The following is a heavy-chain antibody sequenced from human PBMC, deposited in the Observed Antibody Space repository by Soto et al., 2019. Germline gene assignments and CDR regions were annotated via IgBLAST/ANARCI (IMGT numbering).Heavy chain of an antibody. CDR3: ARFNWYFDL. V-gene: IGHV4-59*08. Sequence: QVQLQESGPGLVKPSETLSLTCTVSGGSISSYYWSWIRQPPGKGLEWIGYIYYSGSTNYNPSLMSRVTISVDTSKSQFPLKLSSVTGADTAVYYCARFNWYFDLWGRGTLVTVSS. CDR2: IYYSGST. J-gene: IGHJ2*01. CDR1: GGSISSYY.